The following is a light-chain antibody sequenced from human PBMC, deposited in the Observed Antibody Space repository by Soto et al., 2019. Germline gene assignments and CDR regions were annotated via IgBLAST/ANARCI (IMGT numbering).Light chain of an antibody. CDR1: NSDVGAYNY. Sequence: QSALTQPASVSGSPGQSIAISCTGTNSDVGAYNYVSWYQQHPGKAPKLIIYDVSNRPSGISTRFSGSKSGNTASLTISGLQAEDEADYHCSSYTTSTTYVFGTATKLTVL. CDR2: DVS. V-gene: IGLV2-14*03. J-gene: IGLJ1*01. CDR3: SSYTTSTTYV.